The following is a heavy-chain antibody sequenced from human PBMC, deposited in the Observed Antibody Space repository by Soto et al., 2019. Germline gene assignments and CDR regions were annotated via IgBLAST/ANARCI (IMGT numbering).Heavy chain of an antibody. Sequence: GGSLRLSCAASGFTFSSYSMNWVRQAPGKGLEWVSSISSSSSYIYYADSVKGRFTISRDNAKNSLYLQMNSLRAEDTAVYYCAREEPYCSSTSCYDIYYYYMDVWGKGTTVTVSS. D-gene: IGHD2-2*01. V-gene: IGHV3-21*01. CDR1: GFTFSSYS. J-gene: IGHJ6*03. CDR2: ISSSSSYI. CDR3: AREEPYCSSTSCYDIYYYYMDV.